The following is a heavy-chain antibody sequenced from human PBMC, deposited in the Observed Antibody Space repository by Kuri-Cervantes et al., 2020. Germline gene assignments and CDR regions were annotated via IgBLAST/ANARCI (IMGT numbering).Heavy chain of an antibody. CDR2: IKSKTDGGTT. D-gene: IGHD2-2*01. V-gene: IGHV3-15*01. CDR3: TVRCSSTSCYYYYGMDV. J-gene: IGHJ6*02. Sequence: GGSLRLSCAASGFTVSNNYMTWVRQAPGKGLEWVGRIKSKTDGGTTDYAAPVKGRFTISRDDSKNTLYLQMNSLKTEDTAVYYCTVRCSSTSCYYYYGMDVWGQGTTVTVSS. CDR1: GFTVSNNY.